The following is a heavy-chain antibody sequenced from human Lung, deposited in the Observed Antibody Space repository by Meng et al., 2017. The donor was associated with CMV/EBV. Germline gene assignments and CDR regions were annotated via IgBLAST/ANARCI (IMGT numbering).Heavy chain of an antibody. J-gene: IGHJ4*02. D-gene: IGHD6-13*01. Sequence: KASGGNFSSYAISWVRQAPGQGLEWMGGIIPILGVANYAQKFQGRGTITADKSTSTAYMELSSLRSEDTAVYYCARDRGGKAAAGGYWGQGTLVTVSS. CDR1: GGNFSSYA. V-gene: IGHV1-69*10. CDR2: IIPILGVA. CDR3: ARDRGGKAAAGGY.